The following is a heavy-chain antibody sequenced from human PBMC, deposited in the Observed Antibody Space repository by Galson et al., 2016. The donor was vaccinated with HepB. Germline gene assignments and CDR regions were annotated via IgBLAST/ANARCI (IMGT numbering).Heavy chain of an antibody. CDR2: TYYRSKWYN. CDR3: ARVTVAGTGGFDP. V-gene: IGHV6-1*01. CDR1: GDSVSRSGAT. Sequence: CAISGDSVSRSGATWNWIRQSPSRDLEWLGRTYYRSKWYNDYAVSVKSRITINPDTSKNQFSLQRNSVTPEDTAVYYCARVTVAGTGGFDPWGQGTLVTVSS. J-gene: IGHJ5*02. D-gene: IGHD6-19*01.